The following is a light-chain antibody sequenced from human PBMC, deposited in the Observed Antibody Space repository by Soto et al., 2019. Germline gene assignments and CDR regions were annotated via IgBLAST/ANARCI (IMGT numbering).Light chain of an antibody. CDR2: EVS. J-gene: IGLJ1*01. CDR1: SSDVGGYNY. CDR3: SSYAGSNNFV. V-gene: IGLV2-8*01. Sequence: SVVPQPPSASGSPGQSVTISCTGTSSDVGGYNYVSWYQQHPGKAPKLMIYEVSKRPSGVPDRFSGSKSGNTASLTVSVLQAEDEADYYCSSYAGSNNFVLGTG.